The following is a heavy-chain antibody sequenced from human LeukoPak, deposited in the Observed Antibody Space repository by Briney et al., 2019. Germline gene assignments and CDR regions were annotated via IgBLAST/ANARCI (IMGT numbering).Heavy chain of an antibody. V-gene: IGHV3-23*01. CDR1: GITLSNYG. Sequence: GGSLRLSCAVSGITLSNYGMSWVRQAPGKGLEWVAGISGSAGGTYYADSVRGRFTISRDNAKNTLYLQLNNLRAEDTAVYFCAKRGVVIRVILVGFYKEAYYFDSWGQGALVTVSS. D-gene: IGHD3-22*01. CDR2: ISGSAGGT. CDR3: AKRGVVIRVILVGFYKEAYYFDS. J-gene: IGHJ4*02.